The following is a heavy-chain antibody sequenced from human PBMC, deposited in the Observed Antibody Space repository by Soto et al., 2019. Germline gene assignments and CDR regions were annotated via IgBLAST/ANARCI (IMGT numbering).Heavy chain of an antibody. J-gene: IGHJ5*01. CDR1: GASISTYY. CDR2: ISFTGST. D-gene: IGHD2-15*01. V-gene: IGHV4-59*01. CDR3: ARGSRRDWFDS. Sequence: PSETLSLTCTVSGASISTYYWNWIRQPPGKGLEWIGYISFTGSTKYSPSLKSRINISLDTSKNHSSLKLSSVTAADTAMYYCARGSRRDWFDSWGRGILVTVSS.